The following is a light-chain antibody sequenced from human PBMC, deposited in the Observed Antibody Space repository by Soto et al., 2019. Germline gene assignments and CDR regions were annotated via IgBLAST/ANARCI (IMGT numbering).Light chain of an antibody. CDR3: QSYNDWPFA. J-gene: IGKJ2*01. CDR1: ESPFGF. Sequence: DIVLTQSPATLSVSPGDRVTLACRASESPFGFLAWYQQKPSQAPRLLMYGVYTRATGIPARFSGGGSAIDFTLTISSLQSEDSAFYFCQSYNDWPFASGLGTRLEI. CDR2: GVY. V-gene: IGKV3-15*01.